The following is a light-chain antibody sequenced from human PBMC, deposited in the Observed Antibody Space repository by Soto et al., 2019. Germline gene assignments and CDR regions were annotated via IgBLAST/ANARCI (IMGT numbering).Light chain of an antibody. Sequence: QPVLTQSPSASASLGASVKLTCTLSSGHSSYAIAWHQQQPEKGPRYLMKLVSDGSHTKGDGIPDRFSGSSSGAERYLTIPCLKSEDEADYYCQTWGTGIQVFGGGTQLTVL. CDR2: LVSDGSH. CDR1: SGHSSYA. V-gene: IGLV4-69*01. J-gene: IGLJ2*01. CDR3: QTWGTGIQV.